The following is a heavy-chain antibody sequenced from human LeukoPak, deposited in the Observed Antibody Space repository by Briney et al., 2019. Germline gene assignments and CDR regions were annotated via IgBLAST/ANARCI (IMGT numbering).Heavy chain of an antibody. D-gene: IGHD3-10*01. V-gene: IGHV3-21*01. Sequence: GGSLRLSCAASGFTFSSYSMNWVRQAPGKGLEWVSSISSSSSYIYYADSVKGRFTISRDNAKNSLYLQMNSLRAEDTAVYYCAREGSHYHYYMDVWGKGTTVTVSS. CDR2: ISSSSSYI. J-gene: IGHJ6*03. CDR1: GFTFSSYS. CDR3: AREGSHYHYYMDV.